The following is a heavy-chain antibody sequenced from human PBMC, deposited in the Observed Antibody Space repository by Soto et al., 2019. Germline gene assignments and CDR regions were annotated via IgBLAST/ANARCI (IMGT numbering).Heavy chain of an antibody. Sequence: QVQLVESGGGVVQPGRSLRLSCAASGFTFRNYGMHWVRQAPGKGLEWVAVISYDGTDKYYADSVKGRFTISRDNSKNPLYLQMNGLRAEDTAVDYCAKDLRLYGAYGIDYWGQGTLVTVSS. J-gene: IGHJ4*02. CDR2: ISYDGTDK. CDR1: GFTFRNYG. V-gene: IGHV3-30*18. CDR3: AKDLRLYGAYGIDY. D-gene: IGHD4-17*01.